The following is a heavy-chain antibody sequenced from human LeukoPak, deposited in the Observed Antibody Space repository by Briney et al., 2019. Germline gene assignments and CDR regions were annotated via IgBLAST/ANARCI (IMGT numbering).Heavy chain of an antibody. D-gene: IGHD6-13*01. Sequence: SETLSLTCTVSGGSISSSPYYWGWIRQPPGKGLEWIGYIYYSGSTNYNPSLKSRVTISVETSKNEFSLKLRSVTAADTAVYYCARVTGYRIEDYFDYWGQGTLVTVSS. CDR1: GGSISSSPYY. V-gene: IGHV4-61*05. J-gene: IGHJ4*02. CDR3: ARVTGYRIEDYFDY. CDR2: IYYSGST.